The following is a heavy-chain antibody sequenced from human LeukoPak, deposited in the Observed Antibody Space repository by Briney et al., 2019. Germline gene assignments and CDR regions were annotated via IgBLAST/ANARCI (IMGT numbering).Heavy chain of an antibody. J-gene: IGHJ3*02. V-gene: IGHV4-4*07. CDR1: GGSISSYY. D-gene: IGHD2-2*01. CDR2: IYTSGST. Sequence: PSETLSLTCTVSGGSISSYYWSWIRQPAGKGLEWIGRIYTSGSTNYNPSLKSRVTISVDTSKNQFSLKLSSVTAADTAVYYCARDCSSSSCYGDAFDIWGQGTMVTVSS. CDR3: ARDCSSSSCYGDAFDI.